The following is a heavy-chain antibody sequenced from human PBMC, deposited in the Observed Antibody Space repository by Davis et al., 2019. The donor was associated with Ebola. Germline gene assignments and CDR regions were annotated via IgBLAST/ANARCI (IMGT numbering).Heavy chain of an antibody. V-gene: IGHV4-4*07. J-gene: IGHJ4*02. D-gene: IGHD4-11*01. CDR2: IYKSGST. CDR3: ARRASNYNYFDY. CDR1: GGSISSYY. Sequence: SETLSLTCTVSGGSISSYYWNWIRQPAGKALEWIGRIYKSGSTNYNPSLKSRVTMSVDTSKNQFSLTLTSVTAADTAVYYCARRASNYNYFDYWGQGILVTVSS.